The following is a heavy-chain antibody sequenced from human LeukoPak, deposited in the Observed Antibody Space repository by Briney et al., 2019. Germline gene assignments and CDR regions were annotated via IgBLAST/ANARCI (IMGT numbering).Heavy chain of an antibody. CDR3: TRLSHVAGAPRVTWFDP. V-gene: IGHV4-38-2*02. J-gene: IGHJ5*02. CDR1: AYSISNGFV. Sequence: PSETLSLTCTVSAYSISNGFVWGWIRQPPGKGLGWIASIYHSGTTYYNPSLKSRVTMSVDTSKNQFSLRLSSVTAADTAVYYCTRLSHVAGAPRVTWFDPWGQGTLVTVSS. D-gene: IGHD1-26*01. CDR2: IYHSGTT.